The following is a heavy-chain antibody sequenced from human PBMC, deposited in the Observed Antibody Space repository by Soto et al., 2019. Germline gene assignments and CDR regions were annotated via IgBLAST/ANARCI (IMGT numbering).Heavy chain of an antibody. CDR3: ARVLYYGSGSYSPYGMDV. CDR1: GVSFNNNG. Sequence: QVQLVQSGAEVKKPGSSVKVSCKTSGVSFNNNGIGWVRQPPGHGLEWMGGVSPPFRTSNYARKFQGRISITAEASTGTVNMELSSLTSEDTAQYYCARVLYYGSGSYSPYGMDVWGEGTTVTVSS. D-gene: IGHD3-10*01. J-gene: IGHJ6*04. CDR2: VSPPFRTS. V-gene: IGHV1-69*01.